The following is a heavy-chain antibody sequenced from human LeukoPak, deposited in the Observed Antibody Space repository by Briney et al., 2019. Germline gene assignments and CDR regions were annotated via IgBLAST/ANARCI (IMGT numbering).Heavy chain of an antibody. CDR1: GYTFTSYG. Sequence: ASVKVSCKASGYTFTSYGISWVRQAPGQGLEWMGWISAYNGNTNYAQKLQGRVTMTTDTSTSTAYMELRSLRSDDTAVYYCARDRRFLEWSYAFDIWGQGTMVTVSS. CDR3: ARDRRFLEWSYAFDI. D-gene: IGHD3-3*01. CDR2: ISAYNGNT. V-gene: IGHV1-18*01. J-gene: IGHJ3*02.